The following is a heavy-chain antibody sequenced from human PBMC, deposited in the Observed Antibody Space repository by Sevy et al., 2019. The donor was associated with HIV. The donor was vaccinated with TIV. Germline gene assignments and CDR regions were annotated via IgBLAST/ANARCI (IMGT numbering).Heavy chain of an antibody. J-gene: IGHJ4*02. V-gene: IGHV3-23*01. CDR2: ISGSGIST. Sequence: GGSLRLSCAASGFTFSSYAMSWVRQAPGKGLEWVSAISGSGISTYYADSVKGRLPISRDNSKNTLYLQMNNLRAEDTAVFYCAKGIGYSGYETDYWGQGTLVTVSS. CDR1: GFTFSSYA. D-gene: IGHD5-12*01. CDR3: AKGIGYSGYETDY.